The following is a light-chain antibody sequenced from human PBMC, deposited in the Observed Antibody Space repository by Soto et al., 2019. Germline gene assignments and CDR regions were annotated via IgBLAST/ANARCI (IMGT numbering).Light chain of an antibody. Sequence: EILLTQSPATLSLSPGSRCTRSCMASQSVSSYLAWYQQKPGHAHRLIVYDESKRATDIPARFSGSGSGTDFTLTLSRMEPEDFAVYYCKPFGSSYFTFGTGNRVEIK. J-gene: IGKJ5*01. CDR2: DES. V-gene: IGKV3-11*01. CDR1: QSVSSY. CDR3: KPFGSSYFT.